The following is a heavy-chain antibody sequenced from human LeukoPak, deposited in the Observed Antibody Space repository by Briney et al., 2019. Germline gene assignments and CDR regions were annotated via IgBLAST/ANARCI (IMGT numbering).Heavy chain of an antibody. CDR2: IKYDASST. CDR1: GFTFSSYS. CDR3: ARGATYAYYQDY. D-gene: IGHD1-26*01. J-gene: IGHJ4*02. Sequence: GGSLRLSCAASGFTFSSYSMNWVRQAPGKGLEWVSRIKYDASSTSYADSVKGRFTISRDNAMNTLYLQMNSLGAEDAAVYYCARGATYAYYQDYWGQGTLVTVSS. V-gene: IGHV3-74*01.